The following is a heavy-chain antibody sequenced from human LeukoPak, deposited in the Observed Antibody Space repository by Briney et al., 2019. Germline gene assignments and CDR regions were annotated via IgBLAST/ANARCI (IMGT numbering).Heavy chain of an antibody. V-gene: IGHV3-23*01. J-gene: IGHJ4*02. CDR3: AKPMTPTYSSSLVSYYFDY. Sequence: PGGSLRLSCAASGFTFSSYAMSWVRQAPGKGLEWVSAISGSGGSTYYADSVKGRFTISRDNSKSTLYLQMNSLRVEDTAVYYCAKPMTPTYSSSLVSYYFDYWGQGTLVTVSS. D-gene: IGHD6-13*01. CDR2: ISGSGGST. CDR1: GFTFSSYA.